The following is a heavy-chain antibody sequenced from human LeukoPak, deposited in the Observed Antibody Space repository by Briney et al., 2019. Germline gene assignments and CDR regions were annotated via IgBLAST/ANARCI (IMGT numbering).Heavy chain of an antibody. CDR1: GGSISSYY. CDR3: ARAPSAPQTYYYDSSGYPGGFDY. CDR2: IYYSGST. J-gene: IGHJ4*02. D-gene: IGHD3-22*01. Sequence: SETLSLTCTVSGGSISSYYWSWIRQPPGKGLEWIGYIYYSGSTNYNPSLKSRVTISVDTSKNQFSLKLSSVTAADTAVYYCARAPSAPQTYYYDSSGYPGGFDYWGQGTLVTVSS. V-gene: IGHV4-59*12.